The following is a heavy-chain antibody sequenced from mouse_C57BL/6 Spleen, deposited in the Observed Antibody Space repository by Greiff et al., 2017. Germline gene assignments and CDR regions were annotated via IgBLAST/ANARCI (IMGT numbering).Heavy chain of an antibody. CDR3: AKQGTTVEAWFAY. D-gene: IGHD1-1*01. J-gene: IGHJ3*01. V-gene: IGHV5-17*01. CDR1: GFTFSDYG. CDR2: ISSGSSTI. Sequence: EVKLMESGGGLVKPGGSLKLSCAASGFTFSDYGMHWVRQAPEKGLEWVAYISSGSSTIYYADTVKGRFTIARDNAKNTLFLQMTSLSSEDTAMYYCAKQGTTVEAWFAYWGQGTLVTVSA.